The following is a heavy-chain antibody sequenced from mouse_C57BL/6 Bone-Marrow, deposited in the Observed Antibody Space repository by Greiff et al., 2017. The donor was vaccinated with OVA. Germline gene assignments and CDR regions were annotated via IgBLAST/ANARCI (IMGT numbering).Heavy chain of an antibody. CDR3: TGGYIDD. V-gene: IGHV14-4*01. CDR2: IDPENGDT. Sequence: VQLKESGAELVRPGASVKLSCTASGFNIKDYYMHWVKQRPEQGLEWIGWIDPENGDTEYASKFQGKATITADPSSNTAYLQLSSLTSEDTAVYYCTGGYIDDWGQGTTLTVSS. J-gene: IGHJ2*01. CDR1: GFNIKDYY.